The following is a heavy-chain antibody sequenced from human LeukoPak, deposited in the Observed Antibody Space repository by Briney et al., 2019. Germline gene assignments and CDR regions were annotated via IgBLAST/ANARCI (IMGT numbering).Heavy chain of an antibody. CDR2: ISYDGSNK. CDR3: ARDGGPDGLYGDYGMDV. J-gene: IGHJ6*01. V-gene: IGHV3-30-3*01. D-gene: IGHD4-17*01. Sequence: PGGSLRLSCAASGFTFSSYAMHWVRQAPGKGLEWVAVISYDGSNKYYADSVKGRFTISRDNSKNTLYLQMNSLRAEDTAVYYCARDGGPDGLYGDYGMDVWGQGTTVTVSS. CDR1: GFTFSSYA.